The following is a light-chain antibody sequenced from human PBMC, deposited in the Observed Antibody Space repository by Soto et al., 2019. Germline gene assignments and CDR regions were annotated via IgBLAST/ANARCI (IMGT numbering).Light chain of an antibody. J-gene: IGKJ5*01. CDR2: DAS. CDR1: QSVSSY. V-gene: IGKV3-11*01. Sequence: EIVLTQSPATLSLSPGERATLSCRASQSVSSYLAWYQQKPGQAPRLLIYDASNRATGIPARFSGSGSGTDFTLTISGLEPEDFAVYYCQRRSNFGQGTRLEIK. CDR3: QRRSN.